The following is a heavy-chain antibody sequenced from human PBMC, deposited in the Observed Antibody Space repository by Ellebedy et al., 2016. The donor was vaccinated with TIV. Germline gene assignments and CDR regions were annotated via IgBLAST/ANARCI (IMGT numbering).Heavy chain of an antibody. V-gene: IGHV3-11*01. CDR3: AKVVKGSLGP. CDR2: ISSGGTTI. Sequence: GGSLRLSXAASGFSFSDSYMSWIRQAPGKGLEWVSYISSGGTTIHYADSVKGRFTISRDNAKNSLYLQMNSLRAEDTAVYYCAKVVKGSLGPWGQGTLVTVSS. J-gene: IGHJ5*02. CDR1: GFSFSDSY. D-gene: IGHD2-15*01.